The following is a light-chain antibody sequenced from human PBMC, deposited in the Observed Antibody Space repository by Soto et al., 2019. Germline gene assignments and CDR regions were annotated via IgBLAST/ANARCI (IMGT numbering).Light chain of an antibody. V-gene: IGKV1-39*01. CDR3: QRTYNAPFT. Sequence: DIQMTQSPSSLSAFVGDTVTINCRATDSIDRYLNWYQQKPGQAPRVLITAASTLESGVPSRFSGSGSGTDFTLTITNSQPEDFATYYCQRTYNAPFTFGPGTKVSIK. J-gene: IGKJ3*01. CDR1: DSIDRY. CDR2: AAS.